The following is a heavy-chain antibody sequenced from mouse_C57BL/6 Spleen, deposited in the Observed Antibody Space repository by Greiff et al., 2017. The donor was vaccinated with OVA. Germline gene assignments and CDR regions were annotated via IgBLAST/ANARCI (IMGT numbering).Heavy chain of an antibody. CDR1: GFNIKDDY. Sequence: VQLQQSGAELVRPGASVKLSCTASGFNIKDDYMHWVKQRPEQGLEWIGWIDPENGDTEYASKFQGKATITADTSSNTAYLQLSSLTSEDTAVYYCTPHSNSCAMDYWGQGTSVTVSS. V-gene: IGHV14-4*01. J-gene: IGHJ4*01. CDR3: TPHSNSCAMDY. CDR2: IDPENGDT. D-gene: IGHD2-5*01.